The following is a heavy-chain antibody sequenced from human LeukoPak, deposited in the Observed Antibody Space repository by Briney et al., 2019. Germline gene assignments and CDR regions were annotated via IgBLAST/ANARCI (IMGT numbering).Heavy chain of an antibody. Sequence: SVKVSCKASGGTFSSYAISWVRQAPGQGLEWMGGIIPIFGTANYAQKFQGRVTITADESTSTAYMELRSLRSDDTAVYYCATVGPSSSITSAGTRGPYWFDPWGQGTLVTVSS. D-gene: IGHD6-13*01. CDR2: IIPIFGTA. V-gene: IGHV1-69*01. J-gene: IGHJ5*02. CDR1: GGTFSSYA. CDR3: ATVGPSSSITSAGTRGPYWFDP.